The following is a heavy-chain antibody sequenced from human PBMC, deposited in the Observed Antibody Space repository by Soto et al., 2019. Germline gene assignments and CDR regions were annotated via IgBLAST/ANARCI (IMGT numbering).Heavy chain of an antibody. V-gene: IGHV1-69*02. D-gene: IGHD3-3*01. J-gene: IGHJ4*02. CDR3: VRSVILSGGSYKGLIRLHYFDT. CDR1: GGTFSSYT. CDR2: FILFFGIS. Sequence: SVKVSCKASGGTFSSYTINWVRQAPGQGIEWMGWFILFFGISNYAQKFHCRVTITADKSTCTAYMELSSLRSDDSAVYYCVRSVILSGGSYKGLIRLHYFDTWGPGTLVTVSS.